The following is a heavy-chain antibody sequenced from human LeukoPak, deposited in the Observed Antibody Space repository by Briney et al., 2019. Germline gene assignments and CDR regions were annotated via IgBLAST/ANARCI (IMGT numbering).Heavy chain of an antibody. CDR2: IYYSGST. J-gene: IGHJ4*02. Sequence: SETLSLTCTVSGGSISNYYWSWIRQPPGKGLEWIGYIYYSGSTNYNPSLESRVTISVDTSKNQFSLKLSSVTAADTAVYYCARHVVGYDYWGQGTLVTVSS. CDR1: GGSISNYY. CDR3: ARHVVGYDY. D-gene: IGHD2-15*01. V-gene: IGHV4-59*08.